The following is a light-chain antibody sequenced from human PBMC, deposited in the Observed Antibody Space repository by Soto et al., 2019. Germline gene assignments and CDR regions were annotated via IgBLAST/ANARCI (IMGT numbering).Light chain of an antibody. J-gene: IGKJ5*01. Sequence: EFVLTQSPGTLSLSPGETATLSCRPSQSVTAYLAWYQQKPGQAPRLLIYGASSRATGIPDRFSGSGSGADFTLTISRLEPEDFAVYYCQQYGSSVSITFAQGTRLEIK. CDR1: QSVTAY. CDR3: QQYGSSVSIT. CDR2: GAS. V-gene: IGKV3-20*01.